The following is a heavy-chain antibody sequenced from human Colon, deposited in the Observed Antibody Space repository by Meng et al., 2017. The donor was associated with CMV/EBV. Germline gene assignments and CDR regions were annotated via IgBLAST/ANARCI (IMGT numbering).Heavy chain of an antibody. CDR3: ATDYGDYYFDR. CDR2: IYYSGYT. V-gene: IGHV4-39*07. Sequence: QLQLQGPGPGLVKPSETLSLTCTVSGGSISSSTYYWGWIRQTPGKGLEWIGNIYYSGYTYYNPSLKSRLTISVDTSKNQFSLKLTSVTAADTAVYYCATDYGDYYFDRWGQGTLVTVSS. D-gene: IGHD4-17*01. CDR1: GGSISSSTYY. J-gene: IGHJ4*02.